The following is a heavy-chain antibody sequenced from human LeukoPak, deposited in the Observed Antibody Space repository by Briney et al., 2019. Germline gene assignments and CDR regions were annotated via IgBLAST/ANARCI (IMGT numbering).Heavy chain of an antibody. CDR3: ASDLSGSYHTAY. CDR1: GGSISSSSYY. CDR2: IYYSGST. V-gene: IGHV4-39*07. Sequence: SETLSLTCTVSGGSISSSSYYWGWIRQPPGKGLEWIGSIYYSGSTYYNPSLKSRVTISVNTSKNQFSLKLSSVTAADTAVYYCASDLSGSYHTAYWGQGTLVTVSS. J-gene: IGHJ4*02. D-gene: IGHD1-26*01.